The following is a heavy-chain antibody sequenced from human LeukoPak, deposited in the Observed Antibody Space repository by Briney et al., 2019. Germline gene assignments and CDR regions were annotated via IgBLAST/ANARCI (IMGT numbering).Heavy chain of an antibody. CDR2: ITNDGSST. D-gene: IGHD3-16*01. CDR3: ANLNAPYWGNFDY. Sequence: GGSLRLSCAASGLTFSSHWMHWVRQAPGKGLVWVSRITNDGSSTTYADSVKGRFTISRDNSKSTLSLQMNNLRVEDTAVYYCANLNAPYWGNFDYWGQGTLVTVSS. CDR1: GLTFSSHW. V-gene: IGHV3-74*01. J-gene: IGHJ4*02.